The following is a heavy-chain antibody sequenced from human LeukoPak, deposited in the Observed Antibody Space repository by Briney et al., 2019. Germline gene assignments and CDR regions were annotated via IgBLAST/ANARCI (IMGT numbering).Heavy chain of an antibody. CDR3: ATGLPVPTITAAAMDH. CDR1: GNTLTELS. Sequence: GASVKVSCKVSGNTLTELSMHWVRQAPGKGLEWMGGFDPEDGQIIYAQNFQGRVIMIGGTSTDTAYMELSGLRSDDTAVYFCATGLPVPTITAAAMDHWGQGTLVTVSS. V-gene: IGHV1-24*01. CDR2: FDPEDGQI. J-gene: IGHJ4*02. D-gene: IGHD2-2*01.